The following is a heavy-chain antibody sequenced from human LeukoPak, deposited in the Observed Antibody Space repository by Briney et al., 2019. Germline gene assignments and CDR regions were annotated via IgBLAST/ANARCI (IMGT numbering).Heavy chain of an antibody. CDR1: GDSVSSNSAA. V-gene: IGHV6-1*01. CDR3: ARGGIRRAAADY. CDR2: TYYRSKWYN. D-gene: IGHD6-13*01. Sequence: SQTLSLTCAISGDSVSSNSAAWNWIRQSPSRGLEWLGRTYYRSKWYNDYAVSVKSRITINPDTSKNQFSLKLSSVTAADTAVYYCARGGIRRAAADYWGQGTLVTVSS. J-gene: IGHJ4*02.